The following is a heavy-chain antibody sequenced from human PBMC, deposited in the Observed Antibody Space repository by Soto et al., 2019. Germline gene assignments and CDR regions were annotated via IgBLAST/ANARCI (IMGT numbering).Heavy chain of an antibody. CDR2: IIPMFGTA. CDR3: ARDRDGYYDSSDAFDI. Sequence: SVKVSCKASGGTFSSYAISWVRQAPGQGLEWMGGIIPMFGTANYAQKFQGRVRITADESSSTAWRKLGSLRSEDTAVYYCARDRDGYYDSSDAFDIWGQGTMVTVSS. V-gene: IGHV1-69*13. CDR1: GGTFSSYA. D-gene: IGHD3-22*01. J-gene: IGHJ3*02.